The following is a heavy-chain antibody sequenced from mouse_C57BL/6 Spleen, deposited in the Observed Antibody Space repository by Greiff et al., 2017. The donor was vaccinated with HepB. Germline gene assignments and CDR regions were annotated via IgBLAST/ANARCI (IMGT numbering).Heavy chain of an antibody. D-gene: IGHD4-1*01. Sequence: VQLQQSGPELVKPGASVKISCKASGYAFSSSWMNWVKQRPGKGLEWIGRIYPGDGDTNYNGKFKGKATLTADKAASTAYMQRSSLTSEDSAVYFCARINWEDYAMDYWGPGTSVTVSS. CDR2: IYPGDGDT. V-gene: IGHV1-82*01. J-gene: IGHJ4*01. CDR3: ARINWEDYAMDY. CDR1: GYAFSSSW.